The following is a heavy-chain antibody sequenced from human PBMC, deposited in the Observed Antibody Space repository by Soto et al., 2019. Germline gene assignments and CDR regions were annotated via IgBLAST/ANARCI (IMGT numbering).Heavy chain of an antibody. CDR2: ISSSSSYI. J-gene: IGHJ4*02. V-gene: IGHV3-21*01. Sequence: EVQLVESGGGLVKPGGSLRLSCAASGFTFSSYSMNWVRQAPGKGLEWVSSISSSSSYIYYADSVKGRFTISRDNAKNSLYLQMNSLRAEDTAVYYCARSYLLSRDYGDYGVGYWGQGTLFTVSS. CDR1: GFTFSSYS. D-gene: IGHD4-17*01. CDR3: ARSYLLSRDYGDYGVGY.